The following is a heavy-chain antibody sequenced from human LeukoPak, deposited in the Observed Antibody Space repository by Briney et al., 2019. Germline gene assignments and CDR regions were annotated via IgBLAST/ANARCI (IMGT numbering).Heavy chain of an antibody. V-gene: IGHV3-23*01. CDR3: AKDLLGSGYPFDY. J-gene: IGHJ4*02. CDR2: ISGSAGSR. Sequence: PGGSLRLSCAASGFTFSSYGMTWVRQAPGKGLEWFSGISGSAGSRIYADSVKGRFTISRDNSKNTLYLQMNSLRAEDTAVYYCAKDLLGSGYPFDYWGQGTLVTVSS. CDR1: GFTFSSYG. D-gene: IGHD3-3*01.